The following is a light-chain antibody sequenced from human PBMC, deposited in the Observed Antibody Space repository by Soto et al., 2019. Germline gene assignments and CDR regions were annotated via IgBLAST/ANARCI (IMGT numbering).Light chain of an antibody. CDR1: SSDVGGYNH. V-gene: IGLV2-14*01. J-gene: IGLJ2*01. CDR2: AVS. Sequence: QSALTQPASVSGCPGQSITISCTGTSSDVGGYNHVSWYQHSPGKAPKLILFAVSDRPSGVSHRFSGSKSGNTASLTISGLQADDEADYYCCSYTSLSTVVFGGGTKVTVL. CDR3: CSYTSLSTVV.